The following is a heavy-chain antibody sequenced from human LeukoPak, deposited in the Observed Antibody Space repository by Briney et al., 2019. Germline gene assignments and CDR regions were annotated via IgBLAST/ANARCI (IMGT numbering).Heavy chain of an antibody. CDR3: ARAWGEDIAARPYYFDY. V-gene: IGHV1-18*01. CDR1: GYTFSNYA. CDR2: ISAYNGNT. J-gene: IGHJ4*02. Sequence: ASVKVSCKASGYTFSNYAISWVRHAPGQGLEWMGWISAYNGNTNYAPKLQGRVTMTTDTSTSAAYRELRSLRSDDTAVYYCARAWGEDIAARPYYFDYWGQGSLVTVSS. D-gene: IGHD6-6*01.